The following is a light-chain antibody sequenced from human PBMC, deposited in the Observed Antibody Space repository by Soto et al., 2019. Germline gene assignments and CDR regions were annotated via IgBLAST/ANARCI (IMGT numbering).Light chain of an antibody. J-gene: IGKJ4*02. Sequence: DIQMTQSPSSLSASVGDRVTITCRASQGIRTYLAWYQQKPGKVPKLLIYAASTLPSGVPSRFSGSGSGTEFTLTISSLQPEDVASYYCQRYNSAPLTFGGGTKVEI. CDR2: AAS. V-gene: IGKV1-27*01. CDR1: QGIRTY. CDR3: QRYNSAPLT.